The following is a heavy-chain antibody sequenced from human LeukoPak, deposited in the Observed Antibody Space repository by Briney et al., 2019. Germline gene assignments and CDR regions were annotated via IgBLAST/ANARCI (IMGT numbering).Heavy chain of an antibody. J-gene: IGHJ4*02. Sequence: GGSLRLSCAAPGFTFSSYATSLVCQTPGKGLEWDLVISGSGGTTYYADSVKGRLTIYRNHSKNTLYMQVNSLRTADLAVYYCAKAQSGYSDLEYWGQGTLVTISS. CDR2: ISGSGGTT. V-gene: IGHV3-23*01. D-gene: IGHD4-17*01. CDR1: GFTFSSYA. CDR3: AKAQSGYSDLEY.